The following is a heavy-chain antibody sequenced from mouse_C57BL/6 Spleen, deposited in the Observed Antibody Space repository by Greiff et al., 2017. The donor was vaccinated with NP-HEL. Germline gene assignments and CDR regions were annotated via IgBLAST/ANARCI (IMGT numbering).Heavy chain of an antibody. V-gene: IGHV1-66*01. CDR2: IYPGSGNT. CDR3: AREITTVEVWLAY. D-gene: IGHD1-1*01. Sequence: VQLQQSGPELVKPGASVKISCKASGYSFTSYYIHWVKQRPGQGLEWIGWIYPGSGNTKYNEKFKGKATLTADTSSSTAYMQLSSLTSEDSAVYYCAREITTVEVWLAYWGQGTLVTVSA. J-gene: IGHJ3*01. CDR1: GYSFTSYY.